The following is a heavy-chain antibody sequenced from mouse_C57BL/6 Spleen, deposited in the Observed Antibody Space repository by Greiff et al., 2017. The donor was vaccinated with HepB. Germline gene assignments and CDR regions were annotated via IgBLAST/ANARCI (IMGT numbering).Heavy chain of an antibody. D-gene: IGHD2-5*01. V-gene: IGHV1-9*01. J-gene: IGHJ3*01. Sequence: VQLLQSGAELMKPGASVKLSCKATGYTFTGYWIEWVKQRPGHGLEWIGEILTGSGSNNYNEKVKGKSTFTADTSSNTPDMQLRSLTTEDSAIYDSARGSNYGYWFAYWGQGTLVTVAA. CDR1: GYTFTGYW. CDR3: ARGSNYGYWFAY. CDR2: ILTGSGSN.